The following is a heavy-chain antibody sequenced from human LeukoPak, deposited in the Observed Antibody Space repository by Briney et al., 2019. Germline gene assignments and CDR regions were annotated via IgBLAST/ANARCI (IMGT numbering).Heavy chain of an antibody. CDR2: INPNSGNT. CDR3: ARGIWIQLWSYPQYYFDY. V-gene: IGHV1-8*01. D-gene: IGHD5-18*01. Sequence: ASVKVSCKASGYTFTSYDINWVRQATGQGLEWMGSINPNSGNTGYAQKFQGRVTMTRNTSISTAYMELSSLRSEHTAVYYCARGIWIQLWSYPQYYFDYWGQGTLVTVSS. J-gene: IGHJ4*02. CDR1: GYTFTSYD.